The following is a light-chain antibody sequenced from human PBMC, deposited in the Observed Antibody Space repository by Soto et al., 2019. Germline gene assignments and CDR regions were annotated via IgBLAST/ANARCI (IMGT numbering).Light chain of an antibody. CDR2: DDD. V-gene: IGLV1-51*01. J-gene: IGLJ1*01. CDR1: SANIGGNS. Sequence: QSVLTQPPSVSVAPGQSVTISCCGSSANIGGNSVSWYQQLPGTAPKLLIYDDDKRPSGIPDRFSGSKSGTSATLGITGFQTGDEADYYCGSWDSSLSASVFGTAPKLTVL. CDR3: GSWDSSLSASV.